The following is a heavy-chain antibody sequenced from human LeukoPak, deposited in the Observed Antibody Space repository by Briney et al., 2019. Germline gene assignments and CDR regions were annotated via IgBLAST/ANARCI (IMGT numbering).Heavy chain of an antibody. Sequence: ASVKVSCKAYGYTFTGYYMHWVRQAPGQRLEWMGWINPNSGGTNYAQKFQGRVTMTRDTSISTAYMELSRLRSDDTAVYYCARDKDYTWTYYYDSSGHKTVYWGQGTLVTVSS. D-gene: IGHD3-22*01. CDR3: ARDKDYTWTYYYDSSGHKTVY. CDR1: GYTFTGYY. V-gene: IGHV1-2*02. J-gene: IGHJ4*02. CDR2: INPNSGGT.